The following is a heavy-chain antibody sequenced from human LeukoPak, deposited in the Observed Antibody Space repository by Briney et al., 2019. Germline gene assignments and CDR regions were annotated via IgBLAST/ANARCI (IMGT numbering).Heavy chain of an antibody. D-gene: IGHD3-10*01. J-gene: IGHJ6*03. V-gene: IGHV3-21*01. CDR3: ARAVLLWFGENIYYMDV. Sequence: PGGSLRLSCTASGFTFSTYRMNWVRQAPGKGLEWVSSISSSSNYIYYADSLKGRFTISRDNAKNSLYLQMNSLRAEDTAVYYCARAVLLWFGENIYYMDVWGKGTTVTVSS. CDR2: ISSSSNYI. CDR1: GFTFSTYR.